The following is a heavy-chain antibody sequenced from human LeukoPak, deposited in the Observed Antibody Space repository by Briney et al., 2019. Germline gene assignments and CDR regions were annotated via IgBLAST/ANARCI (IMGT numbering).Heavy chain of an antibody. D-gene: IGHD6-13*01. CDR2: IYYSGST. V-gene: IGHV4-59*01. CDR1: GGSISSYY. J-gene: IGHJ5*02. Sequence: PSETLSLTCTVSGGSISSYYWSWIRQPPGKGLEWIGYIYYSGSTNYNPSLKSRVTISVDTSKNQFSLKLSSVTAADTAVYYCARDRGGWETAAGMDPWGQGTLVTVSS. CDR3: ARDRGGWETAAGMDP.